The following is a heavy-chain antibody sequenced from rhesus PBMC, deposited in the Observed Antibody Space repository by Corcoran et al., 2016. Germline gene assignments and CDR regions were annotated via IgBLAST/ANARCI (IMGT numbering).Heavy chain of an antibody. CDR1: GGSIRSNS. CDR3: VGLMVAGPVEY. Sequence: LQLQESGPGLVKPSETLSPTCAVSGGSIRSNSWTWIRPPPGKGLEWIGRISGDDRSTDYNPSLRSRVTISTDTSKTQFSLKVDSVTAADTAVYYCVGLMVAGPVEYWGQGVLVTVSS. V-gene: IGHV4-173*01. D-gene: IGHD6-37*01. J-gene: IGHJ4*01. CDR2: ISGDDRST.